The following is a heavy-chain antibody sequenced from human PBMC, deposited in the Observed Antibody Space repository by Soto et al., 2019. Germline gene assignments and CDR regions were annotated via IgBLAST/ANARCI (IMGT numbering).Heavy chain of an antibody. V-gene: IGHV3-23*01. J-gene: IGHJ4*02. CDR3: AKSLSVGATTPFDY. Sequence: EVQLLESGGGLVQPGGSLRLSCAASGFTFSSYGMSWVRQAPGKGLEWVSAISGSGGSTYYAESVKGRYTISRDNSKNTLYLQMNSLSAEDTAVYYCAKSLSVGATTPFDYWGQGTLVTVSS. CDR2: ISGSGGST. D-gene: IGHD1-26*01. CDR1: GFTFSSYG.